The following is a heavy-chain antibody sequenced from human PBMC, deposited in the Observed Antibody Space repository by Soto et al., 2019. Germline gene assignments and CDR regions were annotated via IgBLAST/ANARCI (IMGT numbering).Heavy chain of an antibody. Sequence: SVKVSCKASGCSVSTSGISWVRQTPGQGLEWVGGIIPLLGTSTYAQNFRGRVTFSADESTSTTYMELRSLHCDDTAVYYCGGGRFPLYPRNTYCLDRWGRGLLVNVS. CDR3: GGGRFPLYPRNTYCLDR. CDR2: IIPLLGTS. J-gene: IGHJ5*02. D-gene: IGHD1-26*01. CDR1: GCSVSTSG. V-gene: IGHV1-69*13.